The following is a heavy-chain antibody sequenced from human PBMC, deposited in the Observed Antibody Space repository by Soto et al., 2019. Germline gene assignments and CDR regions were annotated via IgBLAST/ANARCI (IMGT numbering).Heavy chain of an antibody. V-gene: IGHV4-34*01. CDR1: GGSFSGYY. Sequence: ASETLSLTCAVYGGSFSGYYWSWIRQPPGKGLEWIGEINHSGSTNYNPSLKSRVTISVDTSKNQFSLKLSSVTAADTAVYYCARICSGSYGYYYYYYGMDVWGQGTTVTVSS. J-gene: IGHJ6*02. D-gene: IGHD1-26*01. CDR3: ARICSGSYGYYYYYYGMDV. CDR2: INHSGST.